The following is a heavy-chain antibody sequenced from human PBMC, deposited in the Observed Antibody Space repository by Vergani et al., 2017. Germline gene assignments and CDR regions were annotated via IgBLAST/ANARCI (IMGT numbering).Heavy chain of an antibody. J-gene: IGHJ4*02. V-gene: IGHV1-2*02. CDR2: INPNSGGT. Sequence: QVQLVQSGAEVKKPGASVKVSCKASGYTFTAFYTHWVRQAPGQGLEWMGWINPNSGGTNYAQKFQGRVSMTRDTSISTAYMDLSRLRSEDTAVYYCATGDQLVAATRFDYWGQGTLVTVSS. D-gene: IGHD2-15*01. CDR1: GYTFTAFY. CDR3: ATGDQLVAATRFDY.